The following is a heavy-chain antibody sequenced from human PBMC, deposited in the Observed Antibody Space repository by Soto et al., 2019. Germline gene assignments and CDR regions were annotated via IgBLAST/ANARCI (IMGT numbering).Heavy chain of an antibody. Sequence: SETLSLTCAVSGGSISSTNWWSCVRQPPGKGLEWIGEIYHSGSTNYNASLKSRVAISIDKSKSQFSLNLSSVTAADTAVYYCAGFCRSTSCYTDYWGQGTLVTVSS. J-gene: IGHJ4*02. CDR3: AGFCRSTSCYTDY. V-gene: IGHV4-4*02. D-gene: IGHD2-2*02. CDR1: GGSISSTNW. CDR2: IYHSGST.